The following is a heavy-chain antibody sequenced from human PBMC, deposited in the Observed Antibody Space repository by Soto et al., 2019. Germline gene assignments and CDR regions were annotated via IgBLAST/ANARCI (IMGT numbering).Heavy chain of an antibody. J-gene: IGHJ6*02. Sequence: LRLSCSASGFTFSSYSMNWVRQAPGKGLEWVSSISSSSSYIYYADSVKGRFTISRDNAKNSLYLQMNSLRAEDTAVYYCARDWYSSGWYSSSYYYGMDVWGQGTTVTVSS. CDR2: ISSSSSYI. CDR3: ARDWYSSGWYSSSYYYGMDV. V-gene: IGHV3-21*01. D-gene: IGHD6-19*01. CDR1: GFTFSSYS.